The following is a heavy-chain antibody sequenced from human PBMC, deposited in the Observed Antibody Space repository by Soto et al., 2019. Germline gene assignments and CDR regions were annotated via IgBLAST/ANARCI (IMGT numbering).Heavy chain of an antibody. J-gene: IGHJ4*02. Sequence: ASVKVSCKASGYTFTSYDINWVRQATGQGLEWMGWMSPNSGNTGYAQKFQGRVTMTRNTSISTAYMELSSLRSEDTAVYYCARGSILRDYIWGSYRYTGPLYWGQGTLVTVSS. D-gene: IGHD3-16*02. CDR3: ARGSILRDYIWGSYRYTGPLY. V-gene: IGHV1-8*01. CDR1: GYTFTSYD. CDR2: MSPNSGNT.